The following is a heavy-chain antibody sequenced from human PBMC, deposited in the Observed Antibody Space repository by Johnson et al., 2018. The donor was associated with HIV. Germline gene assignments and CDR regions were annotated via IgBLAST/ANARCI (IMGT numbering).Heavy chain of an antibody. D-gene: IGHD3-10*01. V-gene: IGHV3-9*01. CDR2: ISWNSNSI. J-gene: IGHJ3*01. Sequence: VESGGGLVQPGRSLRLSCAASGFTFDDYVMHWVRQAPGKGLEWVSGISWNSNSIDYADSVKGRFTISRDNAKNSLFLQMNSLRPEDTALYYCAKDTGVFDLWGQGTMVTVSS. CDR1: GFTFDDYV. CDR3: AKDTGVFDL.